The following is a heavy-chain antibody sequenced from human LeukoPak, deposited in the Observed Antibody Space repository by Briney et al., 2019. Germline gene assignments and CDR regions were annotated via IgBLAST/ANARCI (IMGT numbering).Heavy chain of an antibody. D-gene: IGHD3-9*01. V-gene: IGHV3-30*03. CDR2: ISYDGSNK. Sequence: PGGSLRLSCAASGFTFSSYGMHWVRQAPGKGLEWVAVISYDGSNKYYADSVKGRFTISRDNSKNTLYLQMNSLRAEDTAVYYCAEVTPPDRNYDILTGDQRRGYWGQGTLVTVSS. J-gene: IGHJ4*02. CDR1: GFTFSSYG. CDR3: AEVTPPDRNYDILTGDQRRGY.